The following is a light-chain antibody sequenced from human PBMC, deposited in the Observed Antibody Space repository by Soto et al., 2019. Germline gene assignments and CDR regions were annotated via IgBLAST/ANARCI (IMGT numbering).Light chain of an antibody. Sequence: EIVMTQSPGTLSLSPGEIATLSCRASQSVSSRLAWYQQKPGQAPRLLISGASSRATGIPDRFSGSGSGTDFTLTISRLEPEDFALYYCQHYVERSPITFGHGTRLEIK. CDR2: GAS. CDR3: QHYVERSPIT. J-gene: IGKJ5*01. V-gene: IGKV3-20*01. CDR1: QSVSSR.